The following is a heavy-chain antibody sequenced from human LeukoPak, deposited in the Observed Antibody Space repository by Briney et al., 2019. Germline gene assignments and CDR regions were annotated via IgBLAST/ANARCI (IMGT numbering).Heavy chain of an antibody. D-gene: IGHD1-26*01. CDR3: ARGTKWVS. CDR2: ISSSSSYI. J-gene: IGHJ4*02. CDR1: GFTFSSYC. Sequence: AGSLTLSCAASGFTFSSYCMNWVRQAPGKGLEWVGSISSSSSYIYYADPVKGRFTISRDNAKNSLYLQMNSLRAEDTAVYYCARGTKWVSWGQGTLVTVSS. V-gene: IGHV3-21*01.